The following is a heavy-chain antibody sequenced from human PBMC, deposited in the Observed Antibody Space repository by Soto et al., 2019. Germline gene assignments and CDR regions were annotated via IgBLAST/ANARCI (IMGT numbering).Heavy chain of an antibody. CDR2: ISYDGSNK. CDR1: GFTFSSYG. V-gene: IGHV3-30*18. D-gene: IGHD5-18*01. Sequence: QVQLVESGGGVVQPGRSLRLSCAASGFTFSSYGMHWVRQAPGKGLEWVAVISYDGSNKYYADSVKGRFTISRDNSKNTLYLQMNSLRAEDTAVYYCAKMDTAMLAYYYYYYGMDVWGQGTTVTVSS. CDR3: AKMDTAMLAYYYYYYGMDV. J-gene: IGHJ6*02.